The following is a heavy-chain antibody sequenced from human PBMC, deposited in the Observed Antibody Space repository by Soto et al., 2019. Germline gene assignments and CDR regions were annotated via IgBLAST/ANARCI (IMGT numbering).Heavy chain of an antibody. CDR2: IIPIFGTA. CDR1: GGTFSSYA. V-gene: IGHV1-69*01. J-gene: IGHJ6*02. CDR3: AREKTGNYGRDYGMDV. D-gene: IGHD1-7*01. Sequence: QVQLVQSGAEVKKPGSSVKVSCKASGGTFSSYAISWVRQAPGQGLEWMGGIIPIFGTANYAQKFQGRVTITAAESTSTAYMERSSLRSEDTAVYYCAREKTGNYGRDYGMDVWGQGTTVTVSS.